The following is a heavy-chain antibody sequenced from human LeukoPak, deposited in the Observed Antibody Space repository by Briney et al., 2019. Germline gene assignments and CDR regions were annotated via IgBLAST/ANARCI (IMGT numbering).Heavy chain of an antibody. V-gene: IGHV1-2*02. CDR2: INPNSGGT. Sequence: ASVKVSCKASGYTFTGYYMHWVRQASGQGLELMGWINPNSGGTDYAQKFQGRVTMTRDTSISTAYMELNRLRSDDTAVYYCASRDGPQGGFDYWGQGTLVTVSS. CDR3: ASRDGPQGGFDY. D-gene: IGHD5-24*01. CDR1: GYTFTGYY. J-gene: IGHJ4*02.